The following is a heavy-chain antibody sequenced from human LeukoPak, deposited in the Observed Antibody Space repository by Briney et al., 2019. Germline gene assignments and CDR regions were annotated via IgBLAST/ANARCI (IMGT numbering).Heavy chain of an antibody. Sequence: SETLSLTCAVYGGSFSGYYWSWIRQPPGKGLEWIGEINHSGSTNYNPSLKSRVTISVDTSKNQFSLKLSSVTAADTAVYYCARLRLLGTLPDYWGQGTLVTVSS. CDR3: ARLRLLGTLPDY. J-gene: IGHJ4*02. CDR2: INHSGST. CDR1: GGSFSGYY. V-gene: IGHV4-34*01. D-gene: IGHD1-1*01.